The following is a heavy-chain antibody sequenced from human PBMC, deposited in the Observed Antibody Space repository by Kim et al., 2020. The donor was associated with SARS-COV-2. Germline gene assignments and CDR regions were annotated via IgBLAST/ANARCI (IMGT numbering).Heavy chain of an antibody. D-gene: IGHD3-10*01. Sequence: SETLSLTCTVSGGSISSSSYYWGWIRQPPGKGLEWIGSIYYIGSTYYNPSLKSRVTISVDTSKNQFSLKLSSVTAADTAVYYCARHGRAGTTGNDYWGQGTLVTVSS. CDR1: GGSISSSSYY. V-gene: IGHV4-39*01. CDR3: ARHGRAGTTGNDY. CDR2: IYYIGST. J-gene: IGHJ4*02.